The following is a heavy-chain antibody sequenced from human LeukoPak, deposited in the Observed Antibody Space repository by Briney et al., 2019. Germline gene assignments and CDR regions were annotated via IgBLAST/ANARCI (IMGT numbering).Heavy chain of an antibody. V-gene: IGHV3-9*01. Sequence: LVQPGRSLRLSCAASGFTFDDYALHWVRQAPGKGLGWVSGIGWNSGGIVYADSVKGRFTISRDNAKNSLSLQMNSLRAEDTALYYCVKLTAAGSVDHWGQGTLVTVSS. CDR3: VKLTAAGSVDH. CDR1: GFTFDDYA. CDR2: IGWNSGGI. J-gene: IGHJ4*02. D-gene: IGHD6-13*01.